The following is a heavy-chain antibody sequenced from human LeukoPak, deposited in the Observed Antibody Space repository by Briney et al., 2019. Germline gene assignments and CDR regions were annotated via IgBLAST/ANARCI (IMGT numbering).Heavy chain of an antibody. CDR3: ARLDWSNWCFDL. Sequence: SETLSLTCAVSGGXISSGSYYWGWIRQPPGKGLEWIGSIYYTGSTYYNPSLKSRVTISVDTSKNQFSLNLSSVTAADTAVYYCARLDWSNWCFDLWGRGTLVIVSS. CDR2: IYYTGST. D-gene: IGHD3/OR15-3a*01. V-gene: IGHV4-39*01. CDR1: GGXISSGSYY. J-gene: IGHJ2*01.